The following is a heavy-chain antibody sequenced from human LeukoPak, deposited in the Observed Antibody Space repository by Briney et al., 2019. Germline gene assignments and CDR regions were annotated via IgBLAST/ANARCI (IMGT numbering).Heavy chain of an antibody. V-gene: IGHV1-8*01. J-gene: IGHJ4*02. CDR2: MNPNSGNT. CDR1: GYTFTSYD. D-gene: IGHD6-19*01. Sequence: ASVKVSCKASGYTFTSYDINWVRQATGQGLEWMGWMNPNSGNTGYAQKFQGRVTMTRNTSISTAYMELSSLKTEDTAVYYCTTEYGSGWSFDYWGQGTLVTVSS. CDR3: TTEYGSGWSFDY.